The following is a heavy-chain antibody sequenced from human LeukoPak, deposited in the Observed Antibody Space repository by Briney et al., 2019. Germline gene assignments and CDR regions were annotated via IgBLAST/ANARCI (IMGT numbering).Heavy chain of an antibody. V-gene: IGHV4-59*08. D-gene: IGHD2-2*01. J-gene: IGHJ2*01. CDR3: ARQAEKYQLYGYFDL. CDR2: MYSSGST. CDR1: GASISSYF. Sequence: SETLSLTCTVSGASISSYFWTWIRQPPGKGLEWIGYMYSSGSTNYNPSLKSRVTISVDTSKNQFSLKLSSVTAADTAVYYCARQAEKYQLYGYFDLWGRGTLVTVSS.